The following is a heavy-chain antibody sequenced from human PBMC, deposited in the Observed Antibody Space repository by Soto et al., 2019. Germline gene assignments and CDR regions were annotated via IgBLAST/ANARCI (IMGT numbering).Heavy chain of an antibody. CDR2: VSYSGST. Sequence: SEKLSLPYTGSGGSLSRGEYHGSWIRQPPAKGLEWIGYVSYSGSTHYNPSLKSRVIISADTSKNQFSLKLNSVTAADTAVYYCAGAFRVIHVRKRVQAPLVT. D-gene: IGHD2-21*01. J-gene: IGHJ4*02. CDR3: AGAFRVIHVRK. V-gene: IGHV4-30-4*08. CDR1: GGSLSRGEYH.